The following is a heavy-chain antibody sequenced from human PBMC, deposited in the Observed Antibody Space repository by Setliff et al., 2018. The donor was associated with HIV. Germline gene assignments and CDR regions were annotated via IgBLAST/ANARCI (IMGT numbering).Heavy chain of an antibody. V-gene: IGHV4-59*11. Sequence: ETLSLTCTVSGGSISSHYWSWIRQPPGKRLEWIGYIYYSGSTNYNPSLKSRVTISVDTSKNRFSLKLSPVTAADTAVYYCARETYDYVWGTYRYRPRHFDYWGQGTLVTVSS. CDR3: ARETYDYVWGTYRYRPRHFDY. CDR2: IYYSGST. D-gene: IGHD3-16*02. CDR1: GGSISSHY. J-gene: IGHJ4*02.